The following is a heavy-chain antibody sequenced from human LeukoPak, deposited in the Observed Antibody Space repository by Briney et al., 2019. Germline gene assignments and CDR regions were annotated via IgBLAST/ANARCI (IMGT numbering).Heavy chain of an antibody. D-gene: IGHD6-13*01. Sequence: GGSLRLSCAASGFTFSSYSMNWVRQAPGKGLEWVSYISSSSSTIYYADSVKGRFTISRDNAKNSLYLQMNSLRAEDTAVYYCARAEWGIAAPLDYWGQGTLVTVSS. CDR3: ARAEWGIAAPLDY. CDR1: GFTFSSYS. CDR2: ISSSSSTI. V-gene: IGHV3-48*01. J-gene: IGHJ4*02.